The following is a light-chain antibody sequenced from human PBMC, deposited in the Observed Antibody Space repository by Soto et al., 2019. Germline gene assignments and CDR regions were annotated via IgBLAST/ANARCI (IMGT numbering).Light chain of an antibody. CDR1: QGIRND. Sequence: AIQMTQSPSSLSASVGDRVTITCRASQGIRNDLDWYQQKPGKAPKLLIYAASSLQSGVPSRFSRSGSGTDFTLTISSLQPEDFATYYCLQNYYYPRTFGQGTKVEIK. V-gene: IGKV1-6*01. CDR3: LQNYYYPRT. CDR2: AAS. J-gene: IGKJ1*01.